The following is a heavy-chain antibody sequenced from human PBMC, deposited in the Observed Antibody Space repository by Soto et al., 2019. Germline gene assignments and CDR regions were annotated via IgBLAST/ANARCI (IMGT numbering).Heavy chain of an antibody. Sequence: XETLSLTCAVYGGSFSGYYWSWIRQPPGKGLEWIGEINHSGSTNYNPSLKSRVTISVDTSKNQFSLKLSSVTAADTAVYYCARPGAGARDYWGQGTLVTVSS. CDR1: GGSFSGYY. V-gene: IGHV4-34*01. CDR2: INHSGST. J-gene: IGHJ4*02. D-gene: IGHD1-26*01. CDR3: ARPGAGARDY.